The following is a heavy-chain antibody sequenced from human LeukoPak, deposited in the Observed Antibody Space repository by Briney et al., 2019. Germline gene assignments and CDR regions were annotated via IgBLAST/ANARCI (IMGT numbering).Heavy chain of an antibody. CDR2: IYTSGST. CDR3: ARDYLQLLWFGEVGY. V-gene: IGHV4-61*02. D-gene: IGHD3-10*01. J-gene: IGHJ4*02. Sequence: SETLSLTCTVSGASISSGSYYWSWIRQPAGKGLEWIGRIYTSGSTNYNPSLKSRVTISVDTSKNQFSLKLSSVTAADTAVYYCARDYLQLLWFGEVGYWGQGTLVTVSS. CDR1: GASISSGSYY.